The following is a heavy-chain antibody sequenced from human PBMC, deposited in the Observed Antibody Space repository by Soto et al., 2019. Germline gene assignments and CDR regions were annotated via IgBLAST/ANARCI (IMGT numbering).Heavy chain of an antibody. CDR2: ISFSGAT. CDR3: ARDQGVVVTADNWFDP. J-gene: IGHJ5*02. V-gene: IGHV4-59*12. CDR1: GGSTTSDY. D-gene: IGHD2-21*02. Sequence: SETLSLTCTVSGGSTTSDYWSWIRQPPGKGLDWIGSISFSGATYSNPSLKGRAAPSVDTSENHLSLTLNSATATDTAVYFCARDQGVVVTADNWFDPWGQGTLVTVSS.